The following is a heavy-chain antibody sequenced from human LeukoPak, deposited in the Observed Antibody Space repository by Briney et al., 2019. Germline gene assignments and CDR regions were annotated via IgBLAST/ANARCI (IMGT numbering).Heavy chain of an antibody. V-gene: IGHV3-48*01. Sequence: PGGSLRLSCAASGFTFSSYSMSWVRQAPGKGLEWVSYISSSSSTIYYADSVKGRFTISRDNAKNSLYLQMNSLRAEDTAVYYCARDFLYYYGSGSYFDYWGQGTLVTVSS. CDR1: GFTFSSYS. CDR3: ARDFLYYYGSGSYFDY. J-gene: IGHJ4*02. D-gene: IGHD3-10*01. CDR2: ISSSSSTI.